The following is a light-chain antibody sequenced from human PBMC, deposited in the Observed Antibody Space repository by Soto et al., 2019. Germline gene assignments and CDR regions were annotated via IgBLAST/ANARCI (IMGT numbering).Light chain of an antibody. CDR2: DVT. J-gene: IGLJ1*01. Sequence: QSALTQPASVSGSPGQSITISCTGTSSDVGGYNYVSWYQQHPGKAPKLMTYDVTNRPSGVSYRFSGSKSGNTASLTISGLQAEDEAHYYCSSYTSSSTYVFGTGTKLTVL. CDR1: SSDVGGYNY. V-gene: IGLV2-14*01. CDR3: SSYTSSSTYV.